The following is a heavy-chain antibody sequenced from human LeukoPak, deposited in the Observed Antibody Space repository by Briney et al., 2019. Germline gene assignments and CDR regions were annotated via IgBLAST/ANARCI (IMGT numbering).Heavy chain of an antibody. J-gene: IGHJ3*02. V-gene: IGHV4-61*08. D-gene: IGHD1-26*01. Sequence: PSETLSLTCTVSGGSISSGGYYWSWIRQHPGKGLEWIGYIYYSGSTNCNPSLKSRVTISVDTSKNQFSLKLSSVTAADTAVYYCARPIVGATNDAFDIWGQGTMVIVSS. CDR1: GGSISSGGYY. CDR2: IYYSGST. CDR3: ARPIVGATNDAFDI.